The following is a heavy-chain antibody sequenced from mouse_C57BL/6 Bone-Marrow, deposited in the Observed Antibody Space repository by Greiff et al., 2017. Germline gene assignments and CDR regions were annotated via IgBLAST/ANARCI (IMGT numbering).Heavy chain of an antibody. J-gene: IGHJ3*01. V-gene: IGHV5-12*01. CDR1: GFTFSDYY. CDR3: ARPHYYYGSSFAY. Sequence: EVKLQESGGGLVQPGGSLKLSCAASGFTFSDYYMYWVRQTPEKRLEWVAYISNGGGSTYYPDTVKGRFTISRDNAKNTLYLQMSRLKSEDTAMYYCARPHYYYGSSFAYWGQGTLVTVSA. CDR2: ISNGGGST. D-gene: IGHD1-1*01.